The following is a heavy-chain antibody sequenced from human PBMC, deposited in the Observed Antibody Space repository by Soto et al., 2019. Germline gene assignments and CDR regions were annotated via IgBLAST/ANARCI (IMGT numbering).Heavy chain of an antibody. CDR2: LGGSGGSA. CDR1: GFTFSFYA. Sequence: EVQLLESGGGWVQPGGSLRLSCEASGFTFSFYAFGWVRQAPGKGLEWVSSLGGSGGSAFYIDSVKGRFAVSRDDSKNTLYLQMNSLRAEDTAIYYCVKDLGGSHSRFDYWGQGTLVTVSS. V-gene: IGHV3-23*01. J-gene: IGHJ4*02. D-gene: IGHD3-16*01. CDR3: VKDLGGSHSRFDY.